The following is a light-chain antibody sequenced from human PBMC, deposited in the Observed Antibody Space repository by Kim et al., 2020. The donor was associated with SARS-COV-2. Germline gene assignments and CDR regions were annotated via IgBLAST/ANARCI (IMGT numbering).Light chain of an antibody. CDR3: QQYNNWPGT. J-gene: IGKJ2*01. V-gene: IGKV3-15*01. CDR1: QSVSSN. Sequence: EIVMTQSPATLSVSPGERATLSCRASQSVSSNLAWYQQKPGQAPRLLIYDASTRATGIPARISGSGSGTEFTLTISSLQSEDFALYYCQQYNNWPGTFGQGTKLEI. CDR2: DAS.